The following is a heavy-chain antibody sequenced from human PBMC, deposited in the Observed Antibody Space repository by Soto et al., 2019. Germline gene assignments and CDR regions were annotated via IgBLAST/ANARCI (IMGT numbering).Heavy chain of an antibody. Sequence: SETLSLTCAVSNYSISSGYYWGWIRQPPEKGLEYIGSIFHTGSTYYNPSLKSRVIISVDTYKNQFSLRLNSVTAADTAVYVCGRVEAAKFFVNWGQGTLVNVSS. CDR1: NYSISSGYY. V-gene: IGHV4-38-2*01. D-gene: IGHD2-15*01. J-gene: IGHJ4*02. CDR2: IFHTGST. CDR3: GRVEAAKFFVN.